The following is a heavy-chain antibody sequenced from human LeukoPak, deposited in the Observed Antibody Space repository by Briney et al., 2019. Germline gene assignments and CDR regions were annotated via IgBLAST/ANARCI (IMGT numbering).Heavy chain of an antibody. J-gene: IGHJ6*03. Sequence: PGGSLRLSCAASGFTFSSYSMNWVRQAPGKGLEWVSYISSSSSTIYYADPVKGRFTISRDNSKNTLYLQMNSLRAEDTAVYYCANGNRCTSPNCLGYYYFYMDVWGKGTTVTVSS. CDR3: ANGNRCTSPNCLGYYYFYMDV. D-gene: IGHD2-8*01. CDR2: ISSSSSTI. CDR1: GFTFSSYS. V-gene: IGHV3-48*01.